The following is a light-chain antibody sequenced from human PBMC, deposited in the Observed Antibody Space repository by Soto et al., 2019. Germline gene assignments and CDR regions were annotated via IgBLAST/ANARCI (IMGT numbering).Light chain of an antibody. CDR1: QSIRTY. V-gene: IGKV1-9*01. Sequence: DIQMTQSRSSLPASVGGRVRITCRASQSIRTYLSGYQQHPGQAPKLLVYSASTLQSGVPSRFSVSGSGPDFTLTISSLQPEDSATYFCQQLNSYPQPFGQGTRLEIK. CDR2: SAS. J-gene: IGKJ5*01. CDR3: QQLNSYPQP.